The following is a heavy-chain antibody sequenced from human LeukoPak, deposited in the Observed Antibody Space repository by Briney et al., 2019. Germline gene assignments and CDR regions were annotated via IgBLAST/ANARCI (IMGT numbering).Heavy chain of an antibody. CDR3: AREIKPTAI. CDR2: IGTSGQST. J-gene: IGHJ4*02. CDR1: GFIFSNFA. V-gene: IGHV3-23*01. Sequence: GGSLRLSCAASGFIFSNFAMSWVRQAPGKGLEWVSGIGTSGQSTYYADSVKGRFTISRDNAKNTLYLQMNSLRAEDTAVYYCAREIKPTAIWGQGTVVTVSS. D-gene: IGHD1-1*01.